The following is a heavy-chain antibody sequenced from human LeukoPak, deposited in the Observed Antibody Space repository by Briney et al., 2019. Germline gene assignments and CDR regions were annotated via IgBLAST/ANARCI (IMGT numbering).Heavy chain of an antibody. V-gene: IGHV4-4*07. CDR2: LYMTGTT. J-gene: IGHJ3*02. CDR3: VRDGANWEEPNDAFDT. D-gene: IGHD1-26*01. CDR1: GASITSCY. Sequence: SETLSLTCAVSGASITSCYWSWVRQSAGKGLEWIGRLYMTGTTNYNPSLKSRVTMSGDSSKNQLSLTLTSVTTADTAVYYCVRDGANWEEPNDAFDTWGQGTLLTVSS.